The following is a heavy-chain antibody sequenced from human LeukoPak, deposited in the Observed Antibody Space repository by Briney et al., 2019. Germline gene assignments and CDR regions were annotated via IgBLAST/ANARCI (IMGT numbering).Heavy chain of an antibody. D-gene: IGHD2-2*01. CDR3: ARDRVVPAASFDY. J-gene: IGHJ4*02. CDR1: GFTFSDYY. CDR2: ISSSGSTI. V-gene: IGHV3-11*01. Sequence: GGSLRLSCAASGFTFSDYYMSWIRQAPGKGLEWVSYISSSGSTIYYADSVKGRFTISRDNAKNSLYLQMNSLRAEDTAVYYCARDRVVPAASFDYWGQGTLATVSS.